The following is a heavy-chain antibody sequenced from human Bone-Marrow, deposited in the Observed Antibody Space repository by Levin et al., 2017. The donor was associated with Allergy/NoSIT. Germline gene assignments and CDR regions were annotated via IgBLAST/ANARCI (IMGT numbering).Heavy chain of an antibody. CDR3: ARGGRREYSDY. V-gene: IGHV1-18*01. Sequence: GASVKVSCKASGYTFVDYGISWVRQAPGQGLEWMGWISAFNGDTYFGQVLQDRVTMTTDRSTATAYMELRSLQSDDTAVYYCARGGRREYSDYWGQGTLVTVSS. J-gene: IGHJ4*02. CDR2: ISAFNGDT. D-gene: IGHD1-26*01. CDR1: GYTFVDYG.